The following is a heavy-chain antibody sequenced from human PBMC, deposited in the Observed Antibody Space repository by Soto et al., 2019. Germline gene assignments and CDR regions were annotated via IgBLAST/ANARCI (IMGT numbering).Heavy chain of an antibody. J-gene: IGHJ4*02. Sequence: HVQLVESGGGVVQPGRSLRLSCAVSGFNFSSYGMHWVRQAPGKGLEWVAVISYDGSHKASADSVKGRFAISRDNSKNTLFLQMNSLRVEDTAVYYCAKDLVKTCSWTADWGQGTLVTVSS. D-gene: IGHD2-15*01. V-gene: IGHV3-30*18. CDR2: ISYDGSHK. CDR1: GFNFSSYG. CDR3: AKDLVKTCSWTAD.